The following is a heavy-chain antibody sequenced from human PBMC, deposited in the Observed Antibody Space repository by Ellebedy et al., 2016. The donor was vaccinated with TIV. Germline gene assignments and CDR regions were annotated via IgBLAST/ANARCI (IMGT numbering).Heavy chain of an antibody. J-gene: IGHJ4*02. CDR1: GGSISSYY. D-gene: IGHD3-22*01. CDR2: IYYSGST. V-gene: IGHV4-59*01. CDR3: ARGGVYYDSTMVYGY. Sequence: SETLSLTXTVSGGSISSYYWSWIRQPPGKGLEWIGYIYYSGSTNYNPSLKSRVTISVDTSKNQFSLKLSSVTAADTAVYYCARGGVYYDSTMVYGYWGQGTLVTVSS.